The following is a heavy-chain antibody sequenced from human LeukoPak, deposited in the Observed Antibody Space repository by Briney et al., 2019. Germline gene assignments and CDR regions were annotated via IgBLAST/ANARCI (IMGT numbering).Heavy chain of an antibody. V-gene: IGHV3-33*01. D-gene: IGHD4-23*01. Sequence: PGGSLRLSCAASGFTFSSYGMHWVRQAPGKGLEWVAVIWYDGSNKYYADSVKGRFTISRDNSKNTLCLQMNSLRAEDTAVYYCARDHGGLGMDVWGQGTTVTVSS. CDR2: IWYDGSNK. CDR3: ARDHGGLGMDV. CDR1: GFTFSSYG. J-gene: IGHJ6*02.